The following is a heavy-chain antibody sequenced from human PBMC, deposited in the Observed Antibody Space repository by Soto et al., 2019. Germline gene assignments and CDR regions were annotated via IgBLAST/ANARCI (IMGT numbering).Heavy chain of an antibody. J-gene: IGHJ4*02. V-gene: IGHV3-23*01. CDR2: ISGRDEST. CDR3: VKGEWLDD. D-gene: IGHD6-19*01. CDR1: GFSFNTFA. Sequence: PGGSLRLSCAASGFSFNTFAMSWVRQAPGKGLEWLSFISGRDESTYYADSVKGRFTISRDNSKNTLFLQMNSLRADDTAIYYCVKGEWLDDWGLGTLVTVSS.